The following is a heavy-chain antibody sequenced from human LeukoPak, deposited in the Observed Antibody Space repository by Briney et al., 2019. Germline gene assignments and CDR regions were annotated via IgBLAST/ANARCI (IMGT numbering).Heavy chain of an antibody. Sequence: QTLSLTCAISGDSVSSKSASWNWIRQSPSRGLEWLGRTYSRSKWFNDYAVSVKSRITINPDTSKNQFSLHLTSVTPDDTAVYYCARGTGSLDYWGQGTLVTVSS. CDR3: ARGTGSLDY. V-gene: IGHV6-1*01. CDR2: TYSRSKWFN. J-gene: IGHJ4*02. CDR1: GDSVSSKSAS. D-gene: IGHD1-26*01.